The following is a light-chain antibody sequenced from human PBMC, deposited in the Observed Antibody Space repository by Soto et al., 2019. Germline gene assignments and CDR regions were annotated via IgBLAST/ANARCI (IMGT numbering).Light chain of an antibody. CDR1: QSISVW. V-gene: IGKV1-5*03. CDR3: QKYNSYSPK. J-gene: IGKJ1*01. Sequence: DIQITHSPSTLSASVVDRVTITFLASQSISVWLAWYQQKAGKAPNLLIYKASRLESGVPSRFSGSGSETEFTLTISGLQPGDSATYYCQKYNSYSPKFGQGTKVAIK. CDR2: KAS.